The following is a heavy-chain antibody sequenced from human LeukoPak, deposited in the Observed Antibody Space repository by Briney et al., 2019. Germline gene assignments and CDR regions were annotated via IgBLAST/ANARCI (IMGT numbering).Heavy chain of an antibody. CDR2: FDPEDGET. V-gene: IGHV1-24*01. D-gene: IGHD2-21*01. CDR3: ATGRILWWPVDP. CDR1: GYTLTELS. J-gene: IGHJ5*02. Sequence: ASVKVSCKVSGYTLTELSMHWVRQAPGKGLEWMGGFDPEDGETIYAQKFQGRVTMTEDTSTDTAYMELSSLRSEDTAVYYCATGRILWWPVDPWGQGTLVTVSS.